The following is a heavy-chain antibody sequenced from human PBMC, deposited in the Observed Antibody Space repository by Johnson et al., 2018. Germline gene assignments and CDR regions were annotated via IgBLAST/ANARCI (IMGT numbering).Heavy chain of an antibody. CDR2: ISYDGSQK. CDR3: VRDGWGRPEYLQD. D-gene: IGHD7-27*01. CDR1: GFSFSIYA. Sequence: QVQLVESGGGVVQPGRSLRLSCVASGFSFSIYAVHWVRQAPGKGLEWVAFISYDGSQKNYVDSVKGRFSNSRDNAKNTLYLQMNSLRPEDTAVYYCVRDGWGRPEYLQDWGQGTLVTVSS. V-gene: IGHV3-30*14. J-gene: IGHJ1*01.